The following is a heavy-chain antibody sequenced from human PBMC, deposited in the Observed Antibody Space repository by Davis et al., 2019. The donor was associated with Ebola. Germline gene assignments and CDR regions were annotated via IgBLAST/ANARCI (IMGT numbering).Heavy chain of an antibody. CDR3: AKNLDTSMVIFSYGMDV. J-gene: IGHJ6*02. V-gene: IGHV3-23*01. CDR2: ITGSGGDT. CDR1: GFTFTIFG. Sequence: GGSLRLSCAASGFTFTIFGMNWVRQAPGKGLEWVAAITGSGGDTYFADSVKGRFTISRDNSKNMVFLQMDSLRAEDTAVYFCAKNLDTSMVIFSYGMDVWGQGTTVTVSS. D-gene: IGHD5-18*01.